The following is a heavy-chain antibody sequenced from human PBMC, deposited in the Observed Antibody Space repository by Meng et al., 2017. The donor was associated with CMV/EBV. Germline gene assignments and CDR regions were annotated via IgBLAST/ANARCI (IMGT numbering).Heavy chain of an antibody. Sequence: SVKVSCKASGGTFSSYAISWVRQAPGQGLEWMGGITPIFGTANYAQKFQGRVTITTDESTSTAYMELSSLRSEDTAVYYCAREATTMVVTGRGAFDIWGQGTMVTVSS. CDR3: AREATTMVVTGRGAFDI. D-gene: IGHD4-23*01. V-gene: IGHV1-69*05. CDR2: ITPIFGTA. J-gene: IGHJ3*02. CDR1: GGTFSSYA.